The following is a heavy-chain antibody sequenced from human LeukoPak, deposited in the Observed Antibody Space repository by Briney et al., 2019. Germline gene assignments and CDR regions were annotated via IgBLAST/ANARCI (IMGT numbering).Heavy chain of an antibody. D-gene: IGHD2-2*01. CDR3: ARSPWGYCSSTSCKDNWFDP. Sequence: ASVKVSFKASGYTFTSYDINWVRQATGQGLEWMGWMNPNSGNTGYAQKFQGRVTITRNTSISTAYMELSSLRSEDTAVYYCARSPWGYCSSTSCKDNWFDPWGQGTLVTVSS. V-gene: IGHV1-8*03. CDR2: MNPNSGNT. J-gene: IGHJ5*02. CDR1: GYTFTSYD.